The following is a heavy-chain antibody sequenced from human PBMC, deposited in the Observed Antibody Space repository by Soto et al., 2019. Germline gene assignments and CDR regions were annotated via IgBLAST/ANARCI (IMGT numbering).Heavy chain of an antibody. J-gene: IGHJ4*02. V-gene: IGHV3-23*01. D-gene: IGHD6-19*01. Sequence: GGSLRLSCAASGFTFRTYGMTWVRQAPGKGLEWVSGISGSGGERYYGDSGEGRFSISRDNSENTLFLQMHSLRAEDAAIYYCAKDTLNDSGSFDYWGQGTLVTVSS. CDR2: ISGSGGER. CDR3: AKDTLNDSGSFDY. CDR1: GFTFRTYG.